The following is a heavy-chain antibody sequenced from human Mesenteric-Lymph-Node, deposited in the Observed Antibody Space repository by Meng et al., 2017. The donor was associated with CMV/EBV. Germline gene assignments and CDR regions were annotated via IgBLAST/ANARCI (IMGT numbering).Heavy chain of an antibody. J-gene: IGHJ6*02. D-gene: IGHD2-2*01. CDR1: GFTFNTYA. CDR3: ARDEYCSSTSCYNYGMDV. CDR2: IKQDGSEK. V-gene: IGHV3-7*01. Sequence: GGSLRLSCAASGFTFNTYAMSCFRQAPGKGLEWVANIKQDGSEKYYVDSVKGRFTISRDNAKNSLYLQMNSLRAEDTAVYYCARDEYCSSTSCYNYGMDVWGQGTTVTVSS.